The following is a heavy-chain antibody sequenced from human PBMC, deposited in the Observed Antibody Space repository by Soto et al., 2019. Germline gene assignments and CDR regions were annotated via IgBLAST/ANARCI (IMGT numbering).Heavy chain of an antibody. J-gene: IGHJ4*02. Sequence: QVHLVQSGAEVKKPGASVKVSCKGSGYTFASDGITWVRQAPGQGLEWMGWISAHNGNTDYAQKLQGRVTVTRDTSTSTAYMELRSLRSDDPAVYYCARGRYRDYWGQGALVTVSS. CDR2: ISAHNGNT. D-gene: IGHD1-1*01. V-gene: IGHV1-18*01. CDR1: GYTFASDG. CDR3: ARGRYRDY.